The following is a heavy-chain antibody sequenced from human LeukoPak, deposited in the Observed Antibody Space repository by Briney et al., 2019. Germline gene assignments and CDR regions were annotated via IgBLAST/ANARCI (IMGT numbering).Heavy chain of an antibody. J-gene: IGHJ5*02. CDR1: GFTFSSYG. D-gene: IGHD4-11*01. CDR3: AKDPSNLPLNWFDP. V-gene: IGHV3-30*18. Sequence: GGSLRLSCAASGFTFSSYGMHWVRQAPGKGLEWVAVISYDGSNKYYADSVKGRFTISRDNSKNTLYLQMNSLRAEDTAVYYCAKDPSNLPLNWFDPWGQGTLVTVSS. CDR2: ISYDGSNK.